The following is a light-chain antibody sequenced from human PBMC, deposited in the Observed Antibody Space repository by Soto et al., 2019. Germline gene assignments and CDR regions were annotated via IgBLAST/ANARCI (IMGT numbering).Light chain of an antibody. J-gene: IGKJ1*01. V-gene: IGKV1-5*01. CDR3: QQYNSHST. Sequence: DIQMTLSPSSLSACVRERVTITCRASQSISGSLNWYQQKPGKAPKLLIYDASSLESGVPSRFIGSGSGTEFTLTISSMQPEDFASDDCQQYNSHSTFGQGTKVDIK. CDR2: DAS. CDR1: QSISGS.